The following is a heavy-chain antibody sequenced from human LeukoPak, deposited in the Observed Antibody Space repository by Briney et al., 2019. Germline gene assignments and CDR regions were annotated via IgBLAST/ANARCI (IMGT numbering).Heavy chain of an antibody. Sequence: PGGSLRLSYAASGFTFSSYWMSWVRQAPGKGLEWVANIKQDGSEKYYVDSVKGRFTISRDNAKNSLYLQMNSLRAEDTAVYYCARDTTNFVWFGELVDIWGQGTMVTVSS. J-gene: IGHJ3*02. V-gene: IGHV3-7*01. CDR2: IKQDGSEK. CDR1: GFTFSSYW. CDR3: ARDTTNFVWFGELVDI. D-gene: IGHD3-10*01.